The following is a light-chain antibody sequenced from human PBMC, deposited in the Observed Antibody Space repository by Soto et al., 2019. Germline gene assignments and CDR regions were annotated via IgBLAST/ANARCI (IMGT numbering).Light chain of an antibody. Sequence: AIQLTQSPSSLSASVGDRVTITCRASQGISSALAWYQQKSGTAPKLMIYDASSLESGVPSRFSGSGSGTDFTLPISSLQTEDFATYYCQQFNHYPPLTFGGGTKVESK. CDR2: DAS. J-gene: IGKJ4*01. V-gene: IGKV1D-13*01. CDR1: QGISSA. CDR3: QQFNHYPPLT.